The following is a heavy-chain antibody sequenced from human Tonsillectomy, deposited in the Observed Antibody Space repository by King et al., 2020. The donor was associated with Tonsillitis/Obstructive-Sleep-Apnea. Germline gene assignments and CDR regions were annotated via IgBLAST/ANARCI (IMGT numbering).Heavy chain of an antibody. V-gene: IGHV1-46*01. D-gene: IGHD2-2*01. Sequence: QLVQSGTEVKKPGASVKVSCKASGYTFTSYYIHWVRQAPGQGLEWMGIIDPRGGSTSYAQKFQGRVTMTRDTSTRTVYMELSSLRSEDTAVYYCARGSTSTSCPFDYWGQGTLVTVPS. CDR2: IDPRGGST. J-gene: IGHJ4*02. CDR1: GYTFTSYY. CDR3: ARGSTSTSCPFDY.